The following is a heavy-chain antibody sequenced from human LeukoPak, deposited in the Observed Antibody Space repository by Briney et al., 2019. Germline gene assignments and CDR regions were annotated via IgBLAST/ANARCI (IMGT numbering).Heavy chain of an antibody. D-gene: IGHD3-22*01. J-gene: IGHJ4*02. CDR1: GGSISGYY. CDR2: IYYSGST. V-gene: IGHV4-59*08. Sequence: SETLSLTCTVSGGSISGYYWSWIRQPPGKGLECIGYIYYSGSTNYNPPLKSRVTIPVDTSRNQFSLKLTSVTAADTAVYYCAKISDRDSSGYYWGFEYWGQGTLVTVSS. CDR3: AKISDRDSSGYYWGFEY.